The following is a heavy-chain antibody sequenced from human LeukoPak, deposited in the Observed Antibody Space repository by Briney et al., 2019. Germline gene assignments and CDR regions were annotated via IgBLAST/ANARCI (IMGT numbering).Heavy chain of an antibody. D-gene: IGHD5-18*01. V-gene: IGHV3-53*01. CDR2: IYSGGST. CDR3: ARVPWGYSYGLYFDY. J-gene: IGHJ4*02. Sequence: GGSLRLSCAASGFTVSSNYMSWVRQAPGKGLEWVSVIYSGGSTYYADSVKGRFTISRDNSKNTLYLQMNSLRAEDTAVYYCARVPWGYSYGLYFDYWGQGTLVTVSS. CDR1: GFTVSSNY.